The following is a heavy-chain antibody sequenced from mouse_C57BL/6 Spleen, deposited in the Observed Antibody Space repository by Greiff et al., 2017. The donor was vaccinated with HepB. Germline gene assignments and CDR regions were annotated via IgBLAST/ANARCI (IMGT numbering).Heavy chain of an antibody. CDR1: GFSLTSYA. V-gene: IGHV2-9-1*01. CDR2: IWTGGGT. CDR3: ARRAYYSKEYAMDY. J-gene: IGHJ4*01. D-gene: IGHD2-5*01. Sequence: VQLVESGPGLVAPSQSLSITCTVSGFSLTSYAISWVRQPPGKGLEWLGVIWTGGGTNYNSALKSRLSISKDNSKSQVFLKMNSLQTDDTARYYCARRAYYSKEYAMDYWGQGTSVTVSS.